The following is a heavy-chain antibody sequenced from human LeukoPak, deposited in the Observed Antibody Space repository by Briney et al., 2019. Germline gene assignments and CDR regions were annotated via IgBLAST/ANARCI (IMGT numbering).Heavy chain of an antibody. D-gene: IGHD5-24*01. Sequence: PSETLSLTCTVSGDSISSGGYYWSWIREHPGKGLEWIGYIYYSGSTYSNPSLKSRLTISVDTSKNQFSLKLSSVTAADTAVYYCARVRDPLDYWGQGTLVTVSS. J-gene: IGHJ4*02. CDR1: GDSISSGGYY. CDR2: IYYSGST. CDR3: ARVRDPLDY. V-gene: IGHV4-31*03.